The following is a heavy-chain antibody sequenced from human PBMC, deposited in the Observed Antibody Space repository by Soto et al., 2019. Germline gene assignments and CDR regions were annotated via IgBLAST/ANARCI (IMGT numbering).Heavy chain of an antibody. CDR1: GITFRSYG. CDR3: AKRRAKYDSSGILFDY. Sequence: QVQLVESGGGVVQPGRSLRLSCAASGITFRSYGMHWVRQAPGKGLEWVAVISYDGSNKYYADSVKGRFTISRDNSKNTLYLQMNSLRAEDTAVYYCAKRRAKYDSSGILFDYWGQGTLVTVSS. CDR2: ISYDGSNK. V-gene: IGHV3-30*18. J-gene: IGHJ4*02. D-gene: IGHD3-22*01.